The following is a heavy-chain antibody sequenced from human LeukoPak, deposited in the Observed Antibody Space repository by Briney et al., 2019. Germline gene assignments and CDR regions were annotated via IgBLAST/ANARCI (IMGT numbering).Heavy chain of an antibody. Sequence: SETLSLTCAISGYSITSGFYWVWIRPTPGRGLERIGSLYHSDVTYYNPSLKSRVHMSVDTSKNQFFLKLTFVTAADTAIYYCARQYDSYFYYYLDVWGKGTTVTVSS. CDR2: LYHSDVT. V-gene: IGHV4-38-2*01. CDR1: GYSITSGFY. J-gene: IGHJ6*03. CDR3: ARQYDSYFYYYLDV. D-gene: IGHD3-3*01.